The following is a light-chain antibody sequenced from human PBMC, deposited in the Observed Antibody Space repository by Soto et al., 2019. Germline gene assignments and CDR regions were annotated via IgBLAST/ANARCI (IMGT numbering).Light chain of an antibody. V-gene: IGLV2-11*01. CDR2: DVD. CDR1: SSDVGGYNY. J-gene: IGLJ1*01. CDR3: CSYAGSYPFV. Sequence: QSVLTQPRSVSGSPGPSVTISCTGTSSDVGGYNYVSWYQHHPGKAPKLMIYDVDKRPSGVPGRFSGSKSGNTASLTISGLQAEDEADYYCCSYAGSYPFVFGTGTKVTVL.